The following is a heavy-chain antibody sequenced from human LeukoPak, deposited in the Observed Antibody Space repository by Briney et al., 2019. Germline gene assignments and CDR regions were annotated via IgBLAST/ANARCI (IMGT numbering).Heavy chain of an antibody. J-gene: IGHJ4*02. D-gene: IGHD2-2*02. CDR2: VDHSGST. Sequence: PSETLSLTCAVYGGSFSGFYWTWIRQPPGKGLEWIGEVDHSGSTTYNPSLKRRLTISIDTSKNQFSLRLSSVSAAVTGVYYCARTDLAYSSGTRCYSLGTFDNWGQGNLVTVSS. CDR1: GGSFSGFY. V-gene: IGHV4-34*01. CDR3: ARTDLAYSSGTRCYSLGTFDN.